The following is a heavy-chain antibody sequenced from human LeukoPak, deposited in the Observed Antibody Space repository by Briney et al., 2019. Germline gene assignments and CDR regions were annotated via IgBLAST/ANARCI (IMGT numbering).Heavy chain of an antibody. Sequence: GGSLRLSCAASGFTFSSYGMHWVRQAPGKGLEWVAVILSDGSKEFYTDSVKGRFTISRDNSKNTLYLQMNSLRAEDTAVYYCARALSGDILTGYYDYWGQGTLVTVSS. D-gene: IGHD3-9*01. CDR2: ILSDGSKE. CDR3: ARALSGDILTGYYDY. CDR1: GFTFSSYG. V-gene: IGHV3-33*01. J-gene: IGHJ4*02.